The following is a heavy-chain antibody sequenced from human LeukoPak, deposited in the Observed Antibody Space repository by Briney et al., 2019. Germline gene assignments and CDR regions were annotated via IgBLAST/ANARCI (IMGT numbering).Heavy chain of an antibody. Sequence: SETLSLTCTVSGGSISSYYWSWIRQPAGKGLEWIGRIYTSGSTNYNPSLKSRVTISVDTSKNQFSLKLSSVTAADTAVYYCARESPYYYDSSGYQWYFDYWGQGTLVTVPS. J-gene: IGHJ4*02. CDR1: GGSISSYY. CDR2: IYTSGST. CDR3: ARESPYYYDSSGYQWYFDY. D-gene: IGHD3-22*01. V-gene: IGHV4-4*07.